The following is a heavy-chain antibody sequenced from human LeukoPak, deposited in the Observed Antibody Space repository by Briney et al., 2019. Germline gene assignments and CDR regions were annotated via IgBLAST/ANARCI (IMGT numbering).Heavy chain of an antibody. Sequence: PSETLSLTCTVSGGSISSGGYYWSWIRQHPGKGLEWIGYIYYSGSTYYNPSLKSQVTISVDTSKNQFSLKLSSVTAADTAVYYCARQYSSSWYDYWGQGTLVTVSS. D-gene: IGHD6-13*01. V-gene: IGHV4-31*01. CDR2: IYYSGST. CDR1: GGSISSGGYY. J-gene: IGHJ4*02. CDR3: ARQYSSSWYDY.